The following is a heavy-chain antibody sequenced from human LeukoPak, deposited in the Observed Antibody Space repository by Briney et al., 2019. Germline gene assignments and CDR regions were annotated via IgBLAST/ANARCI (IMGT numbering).Heavy chain of an antibody. CDR3: ARDPIAARSSNYYYMDV. V-gene: IGHV4-31*03. D-gene: IGHD6-6*01. CDR2: IYYSGST. J-gene: IGHJ6*03. CDR1: GGSISSGGYY. Sequence: SQTLSLTCTVSGGSISSGGYYWSWIRQHPGKGLEWIGYIYYSGSTYYNPSLKSRVTISVDTSKNQFSLKLSSVTAADTAVYYCARDPIAARSSNYYYMDVRGKGTTVTVSS.